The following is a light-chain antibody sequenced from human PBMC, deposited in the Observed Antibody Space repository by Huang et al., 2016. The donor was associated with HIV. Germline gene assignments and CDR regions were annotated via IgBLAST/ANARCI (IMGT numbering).Light chain of an antibody. J-gene: IGKJ4*01. CDR3: QQRSEWLT. V-gene: IGKV3-11*01. CDR2: VAS. CDR1: QSISTY. Sequence: EIVLTQYPATLSLSPGESATLSCRASQSISTYLAWYQHRPSQSPRLLISVASKRAVGVPTRFSGRGSGTDFTLTISSLEPEDFAVYFCQQRSEWLTFGGGTRVDI.